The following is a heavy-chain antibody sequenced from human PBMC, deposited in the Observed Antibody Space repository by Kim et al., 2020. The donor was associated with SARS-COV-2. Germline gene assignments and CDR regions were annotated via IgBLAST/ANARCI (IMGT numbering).Heavy chain of an antibody. Sequence: ASVKVSCKASGYTFTSYAMHWVRQAPGQRLEWMGWINAGNGNTKYSQKFQGRVTITRDTSASTAYMELSSLRSEDTAVYYCARDREYSSGSSSLDPWGQGTLVTVSS. CDR3: ARDREYSSGSSSLDP. CDR2: INAGNGNT. CDR1: GYTFTSYA. V-gene: IGHV1-3*01. D-gene: IGHD6-19*01. J-gene: IGHJ5*02.